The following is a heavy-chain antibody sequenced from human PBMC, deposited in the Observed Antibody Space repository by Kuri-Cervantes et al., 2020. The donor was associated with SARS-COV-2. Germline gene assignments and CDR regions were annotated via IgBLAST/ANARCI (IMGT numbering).Heavy chain of an antibody. CDR1: GFTFNSHA. D-gene: IGHD4-11*01. J-gene: IGHJ4*02. Sequence: GGSLRLSCAASGFTFNSHAMSWFRQAPGPGQGLEWVSGIIENGPDTYYADSVKGRFTISRDNSRNTLYLKMNSLRAEDTAVYYCARGEDYTSHDYWGQGTLVTVSS. V-gene: IGHV3-23*01. CDR2: IIENGPDT. CDR3: ARGEDYTSHDY.